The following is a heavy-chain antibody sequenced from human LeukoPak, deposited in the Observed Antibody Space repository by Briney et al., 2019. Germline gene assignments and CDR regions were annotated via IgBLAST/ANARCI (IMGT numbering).Heavy chain of an antibody. V-gene: IGHV3-9*01. CDR1: GFTFDDYA. J-gene: IGHJ6*02. CDR3: AKEGRPYGMDV. CDR2: ISWNSGSI. Sequence: GGSLRLSCAASGFTFDDYAMHWVRQAPGKGLEWVSGISWNSGSIGYADSVKGRFTISRDNAKNSLYLQMNSLRAEDTASYYCAKEGRPYGMDVWGQGTTVTVSS.